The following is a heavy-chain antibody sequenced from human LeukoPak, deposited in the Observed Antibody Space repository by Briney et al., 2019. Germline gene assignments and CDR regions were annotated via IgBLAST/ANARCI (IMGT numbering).Heavy chain of an antibody. J-gene: IGHJ1*01. CDR1: GFTFTNYW. CDR2: IKQEGSDK. D-gene: IGHD2-8*01. V-gene: IGHV3-7*01. Sequence: GGSLRLSCAASGFTFTNYWMTWVRQAPGKGLEWVANIKQEGSDKYYVDSVKGRFTISRDNAKNSLYLQMNSLRAEDTAVYYCARDGYCTNGVCYTGYFQRWGQGTLVTVSS. CDR3: ARDGYCTNGVCYTGYFQR.